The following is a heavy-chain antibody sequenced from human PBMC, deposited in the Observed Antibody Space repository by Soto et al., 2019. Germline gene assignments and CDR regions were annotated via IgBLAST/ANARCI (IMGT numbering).Heavy chain of an antibody. CDR3: V. D-gene: IGHD2-21*01. CDR1: GFTFSDHY. J-gene: IGHJ6*02. V-gene: IGHV3-72*01. CDR2: TRNKANSYTT. Sequence: GVLRLSCAASGFTFSDHYMDWVRQAPGKGLEWVGRTRNKANSYTTEYAASVKGRFTISRDDSKNSLYLQMNSYGEPYYYYGMDVWGQGTTVTVSS.